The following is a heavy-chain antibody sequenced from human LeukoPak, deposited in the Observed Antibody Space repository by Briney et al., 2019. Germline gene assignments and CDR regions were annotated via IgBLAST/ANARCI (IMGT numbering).Heavy chain of an antibody. CDR2: ISGSGGTT. J-gene: IGHJ5*02. D-gene: IGHD7-27*01. CDR1: GFTFNNFG. CDR3: AKGQLGIQSSKWFDP. V-gene: IGHV3-23*01. Sequence: GGTLRLSCAASGFTFNNFGMSWVRQAPGKGLEWVSAISGSGGTTYYADSVKGRFTISRDNSKNTLYLQMESLRPEDTAVYYCAKGQLGIQSSKWFDPWGQGTLVTVSS.